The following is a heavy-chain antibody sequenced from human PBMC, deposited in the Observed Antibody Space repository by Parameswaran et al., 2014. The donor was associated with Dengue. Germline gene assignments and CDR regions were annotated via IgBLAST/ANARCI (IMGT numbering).Heavy chain of an antibody. V-gene: IGHV3-53*04. D-gene: IGHD6-19*01. J-gene: IGHJ4*02. CDR2: IYSGGST. Sequence: RWIRQPPGKGLEWVSVIYSGGSTYYADSVKGRFTISRHNSKNTLYLQMNSLRAEDTAVYYCARASALAVAGNYFDYWGQGTLVTVSS. CDR3: ARASALAVAGNYFDY.